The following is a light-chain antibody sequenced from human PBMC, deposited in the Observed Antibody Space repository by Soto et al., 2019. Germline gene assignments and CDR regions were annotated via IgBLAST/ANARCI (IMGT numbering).Light chain of an antibody. CDR3: QQYYNWPPIT. CDR2: GAS. J-gene: IGKJ5*01. V-gene: IGKV3-15*01. Sequence: EIVMTQSPATLSVSPGERATLSCRASQSVSSNLAWYQQKPGQAPRLLIYGASTRATGIPARFSGSGSGTEFTLTISSLQSEDFAVYYCQQYYNWPPITFGQGTRLENK. CDR1: QSVSSN.